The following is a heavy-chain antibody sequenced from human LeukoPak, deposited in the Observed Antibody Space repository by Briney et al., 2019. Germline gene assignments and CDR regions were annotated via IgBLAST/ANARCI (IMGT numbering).Heavy chain of an antibody. D-gene: IGHD1-26*01. J-gene: IGHJ3*02. CDR3: ARNNNFVGTTNNDAFDI. CDR1: GGSISDNY. Sequence: SETLSLTCTVSGGSISDNYWSWIRQPPGKGLEWLSYIFYSGATKYNPSLKSRVTTSFDTSRKQFSLRLSSVTAADTAVYYCARNNNFVGTTNNDAFDIWGQGTMVTVS. V-gene: IGHV4-59*01. CDR2: IFYSGAT.